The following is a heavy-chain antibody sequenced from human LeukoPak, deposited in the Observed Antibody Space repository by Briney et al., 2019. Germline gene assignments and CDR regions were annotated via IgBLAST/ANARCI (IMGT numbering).Heavy chain of an antibody. Sequence: GGSLRLSCAASGFAFNNYDMTWVRQAPGKGLEWVSSIGYSSFFIYYADSVRSRFTISRDNAKNSVYLQMNTLRAEDTAVYCSCSSPPLRRSSQPDYWGQGTLVTVSS. CDR3: CSSPPLRRSSQPDY. D-gene: IGHD6-19*01. CDR1: GFAFNNYD. CDR2: IGYSSFFI. V-gene: IGHV3-21*01. J-gene: IGHJ4*02.